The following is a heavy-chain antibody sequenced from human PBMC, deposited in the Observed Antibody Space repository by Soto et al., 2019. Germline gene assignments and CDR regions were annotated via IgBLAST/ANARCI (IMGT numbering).Heavy chain of an antibody. V-gene: IGHV4-31*03. J-gene: IGHJ3*02. CDR2: IYYSGST. Sequence: TLSLTCTVSGGSISSGGYYWSWIRQHPGKGLEWIGYIYYSGSTYYNPSLKSRVTISVDTSKNQFSLKLSSVTAADTAVYYCARGHSYCGGDCHDAFDIWGQGTMVTVSS. D-gene: IGHD2-21*01. CDR1: GGSISSGGYY. CDR3: ARGHSYCGGDCHDAFDI.